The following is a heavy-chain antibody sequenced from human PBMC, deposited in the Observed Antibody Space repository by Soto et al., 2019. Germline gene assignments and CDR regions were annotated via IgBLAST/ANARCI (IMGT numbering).Heavy chain of an antibody. CDR3: ASSEYSAYAPDY. CDR1: GYSFSIHG. CDR2: ISPYNGNT. Sequence: QVQLVQSGAEVKKPGASVKVSCKASGYSFSIHGITWVRQAAGQGLEWMGWISPYNGNTNYAQNLQGRVTVTADTSTSIVYMELRSLRSDDTAVYYCASSEYSAYAPDYWGQGTLVSVSS. V-gene: IGHV1-18*01. D-gene: IGHD5-12*01. J-gene: IGHJ4*02.